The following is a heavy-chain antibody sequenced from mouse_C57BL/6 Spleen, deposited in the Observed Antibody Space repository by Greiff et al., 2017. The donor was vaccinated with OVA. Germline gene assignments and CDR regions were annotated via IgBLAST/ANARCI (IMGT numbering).Heavy chain of an antibody. V-gene: IGHV5-17*01. CDR1: GFTFSDYG. CDR2: ISSGSSTI. J-gene: IGHJ2*01. D-gene: IGHD2-4*01. Sequence: EVKLMESGGGLVKPGGSLKLSCAASGFTFSDYGMHWVRQAPEKGLEWVAYISSGSSTIYYADTVKGRFTISRDNAKNTLFLQMTSLRSEDTAMYYCARRGDMITNWEDYFDYWGQGTTLTVSS. CDR3: ARRGDMITNWEDYFDY.